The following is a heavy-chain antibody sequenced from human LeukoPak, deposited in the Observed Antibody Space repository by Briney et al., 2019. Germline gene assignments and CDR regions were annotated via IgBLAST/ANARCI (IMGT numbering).Heavy chain of an antibody. CDR2: ISAYNGNT. Sequence: ASVKVSCKASGYSFTTYGVSWVRQAPGQGLEWMGWISAYNGNTNYAQKVQGRVTMTTDTSTSTAYMELRSLRSDDTAVYYCARDRELLFAHCWFDLWGQGTLVTVSS. CDR3: ARDRELLFAHCWFDL. D-gene: IGHD3-10*01. CDR1: GYSFTTYG. V-gene: IGHV1-18*01. J-gene: IGHJ5*02.